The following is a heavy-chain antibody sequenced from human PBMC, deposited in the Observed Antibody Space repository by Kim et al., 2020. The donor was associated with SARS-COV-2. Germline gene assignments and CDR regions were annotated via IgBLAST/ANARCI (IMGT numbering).Heavy chain of an antibody. V-gene: IGHV3-20*03. Sequence: DSVKGRLTISRDNAKNSLYMQMNSLRAEDTALYYCARGSSGYYNYYYGMDVWGQGTTVTVSS. J-gene: IGHJ6*02. D-gene: IGHD3-22*01. CDR3: ARGSSGYYNYYYGMDV.